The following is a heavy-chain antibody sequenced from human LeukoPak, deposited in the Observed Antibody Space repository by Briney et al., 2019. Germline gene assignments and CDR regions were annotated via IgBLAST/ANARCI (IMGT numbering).Heavy chain of an antibody. Sequence: PGGSLRLSCAASGFTFSSYWMSWVRQAPGKGLEWVANIKQDGSEKYYVDSVKGRFTISRDNSKNTLYLQMNSLRAEDTAVYYCAKGREYCSSTSCYFKVDAFDIWGQGTMVTVSS. CDR3: AKGREYCSSTSCYFKVDAFDI. J-gene: IGHJ3*02. CDR2: IKQDGSEK. CDR1: GFTFSSYW. D-gene: IGHD2-2*01. V-gene: IGHV3-7*03.